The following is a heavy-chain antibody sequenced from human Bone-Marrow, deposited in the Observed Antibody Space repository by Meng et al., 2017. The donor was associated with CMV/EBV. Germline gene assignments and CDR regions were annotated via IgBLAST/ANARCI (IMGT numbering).Heavy chain of an antibody. Sequence: GGSLRLSCAASGFTFDDYGMSWVRQAPGKGLEWVSGINWNGGSTGYADSVKGRFTISRDNSRNTVSLQMNSLRVEDTAVYFCAKGPRGHGPTIDYWGQGAVVTFYS. CDR2: INWNGGST. J-gene: IGHJ4*02. V-gene: IGHV3-20*04. CDR1: GFTFDDYG. CDR3: AKGPRGHGPTIDY. D-gene: IGHD5-24*01.